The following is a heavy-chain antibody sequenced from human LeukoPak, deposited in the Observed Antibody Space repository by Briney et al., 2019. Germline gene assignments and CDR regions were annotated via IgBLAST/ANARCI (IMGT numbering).Heavy chain of an antibody. V-gene: IGHV4-39*01. CDR2: IYQSGSGSS. CDR3: ASTLRFLPYRRFDY. D-gene: IGHD3-3*01. CDR1: GGSISSSNYY. Sequence: KPSETLSLTCTVSGGSISSSNYYWGWIRQPPGKGLEWIGSIYQSGSGSSYYNPSLKSRVTISGDTSKNQFFLRLSSVTAADTAVYYCASTLRFLPYRRFDYWGQGTLVTVPS. J-gene: IGHJ4*02.